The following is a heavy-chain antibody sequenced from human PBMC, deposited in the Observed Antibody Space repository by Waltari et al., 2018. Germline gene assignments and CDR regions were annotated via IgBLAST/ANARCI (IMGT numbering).Heavy chain of an antibody. D-gene: IGHD2-15*01. CDR3: VRSHCIGDSCFRYFDS. J-gene: IGHJ4*02. CDR2: INHGVKT. CDR1: DGSFSAFF. V-gene: IGHV4-34*01. Sequence: VRLDQWVTELVEPWETLSLTCAVYDGSFSAFFWSWVRQAPGKGLEWIGEINHGVKTDYNPSLKSRLFMSVDPSKNQFSLMLSSVTAADTAVYYCVRSHCIGDSCFRYFDSWGQGTLVTVSS.